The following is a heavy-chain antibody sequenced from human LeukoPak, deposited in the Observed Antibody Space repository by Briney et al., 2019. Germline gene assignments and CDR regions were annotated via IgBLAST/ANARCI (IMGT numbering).Heavy chain of an antibody. D-gene: IGHD2-15*01. J-gene: IGHJ4*02. CDR2: ISWNSGSI. V-gene: IGHV3-9*01. Sequence: GGSLRLSCEASGFTFDDYAMHWVRHAPGKGLEWVSGISWNSGSIGYADSVRGRITISRDNAKNSLYLQMNSLRVEDTALYYCAKSGAAYCSGGSCSRPFDYWGQGTLVTVSS. CDR3: AKSGAAYCSGGSCSRPFDY. CDR1: GFTFDDYA.